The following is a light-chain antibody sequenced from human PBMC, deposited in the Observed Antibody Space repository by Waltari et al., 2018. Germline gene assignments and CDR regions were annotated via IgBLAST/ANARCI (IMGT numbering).Light chain of an antibody. V-gene: IGLV2-8*01. CDR1: SSDCGGYNS. J-gene: IGLJ3*02. CDR3: GSYADTSTWV. CDR2: DVN. Sequence: QSVLPQPPSASGSPGRSVTISCTGSSSDCGGYNSVSWYQRHPRKAPKLMLYDVNKRPSGVPDRFSGSKSGNTASLPVSGLQVEDEGDYYCGSYADTSTWVFGGGTSLTVL.